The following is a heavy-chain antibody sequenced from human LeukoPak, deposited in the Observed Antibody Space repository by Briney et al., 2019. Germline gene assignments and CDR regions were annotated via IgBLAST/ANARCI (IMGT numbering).Heavy chain of an antibody. D-gene: IGHD3-3*01. J-gene: IGHJ5*02. CDR2: IYTSGST. V-gene: IGHV4-61*02. CDR1: GGSISSGSYY. Sequence: SQTLSLTCTVSGGSISSGSYYWSWIRQPAGKGLEWIGRIYTSGSTDYNPSLKSRVTISVDTSKNQFSLKLSSVTAADTAVYYCARGGGTYDFWNTQRNNWFDPWGQGTLVTVSS. CDR3: ARGGGTYDFWNTQRNNWFDP.